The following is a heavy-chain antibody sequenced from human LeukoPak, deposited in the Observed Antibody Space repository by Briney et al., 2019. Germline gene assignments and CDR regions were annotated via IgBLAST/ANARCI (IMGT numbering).Heavy chain of an antibody. CDR2: IYYSGST. CDR3: ARDLGPESPDAFDI. J-gene: IGHJ3*02. CDR1: GGSISSGDYY. V-gene: IGHV4-30-4*08. Sequence: PSETLSLTCTVSGGSISSGDYYWSWIRQPPGKGLEWIGYIYYSGSTYYNPSLKSRVTISVDTSKNQFSLKLSSVTAADTAVYYCARDLGPESPDAFDIWGQGTMVTVSS. D-gene: IGHD1-14*01.